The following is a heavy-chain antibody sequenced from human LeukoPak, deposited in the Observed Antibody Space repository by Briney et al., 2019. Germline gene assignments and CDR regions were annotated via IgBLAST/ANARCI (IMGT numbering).Heavy chain of an antibody. CDR3: TTDWYDSSGSYPKGD. V-gene: IGHV3-15*01. CDR1: GFTFSNAW. D-gene: IGHD3-22*01. CDR2: IKSKTDGGTT. Sequence: GGSLRLSCAASGFTFSNAWMSWVRQAPGKGLEWVGRIKSKTDGGTTDYAAPVKGRFTISRDDSKNTLYLQMNSLKTEDTAVYYCTTDWYDSSGSYPKGDWGQGTLVTVSS. J-gene: IGHJ4*02.